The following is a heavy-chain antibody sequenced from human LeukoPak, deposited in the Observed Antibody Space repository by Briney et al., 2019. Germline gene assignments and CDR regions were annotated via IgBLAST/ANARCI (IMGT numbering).Heavy chain of an antibody. Sequence: GGSLRLSCAASGFTFSSYEMNWVRQAPGKGLEWVSYISSSGSTIYYADSVKGRFTISRDNAKKSPYLQVNSLRAEDTVVYYCAELGITMIGGVWGKGTTVTISS. J-gene: IGHJ6*04. D-gene: IGHD3-10*02. CDR3: AELGITMIGGV. V-gene: IGHV3-48*03. CDR1: GFTFSSYE. CDR2: ISSSGSTI.